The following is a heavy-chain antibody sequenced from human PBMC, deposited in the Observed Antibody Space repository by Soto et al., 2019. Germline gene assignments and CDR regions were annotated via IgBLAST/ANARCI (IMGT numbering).Heavy chain of an antibody. CDR2: ISGSGGGT. D-gene: IGHD6-6*01. CDR3: AKSKVYSSSPSDY. V-gene: IGHV3-23*01. CDR1: GFTFSSYA. J-gene: IGHJ4*02. Sequence: EVQLLESGGGLVQPGGSLRLSCAASGFTFSSYAMSWVRQAPGKGLEWVSAISGSGGGTYYADSVKGRFTISRDNSKNTLYLQMNSLRAEDTAVYYCAKSKVYSSSPSDYWGQGTLVTVSS.